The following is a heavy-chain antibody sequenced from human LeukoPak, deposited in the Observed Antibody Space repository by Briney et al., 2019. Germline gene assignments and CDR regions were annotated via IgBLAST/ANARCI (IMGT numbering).Heavy chain of an antibody. V-gene: IGHV3-48*01. J-gene: IGHJ4*02. CDR2: ISSSGTTI. CDR3: AKDGGTHFDH. D-gene: IGHD3/OR15-3a*01. Sequence: PGGSLRLSCAAPGFTFRTSGMNWVRQAPGKGLEWVSYISSSGTTISYAQSVKGRFTITRDNAQNSLTLHMNTLRVDDTAVYYCAKDGGTHFDHWGQGTLVTVSS. CDR1: GFTFRTSG.